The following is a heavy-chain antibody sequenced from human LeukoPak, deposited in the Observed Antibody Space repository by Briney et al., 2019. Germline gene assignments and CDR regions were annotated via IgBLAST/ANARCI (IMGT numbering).Heavy chain of an antibody. CDR3: ARDYSSGWFGY. CDR1: GGSFSGYY. J-gene: IGHJ5*01. D-gene: IGHD6-19*01. CDR2: INHSGST. V-gene: IGHV4-34*01. Sequence: SETLSLTCAVYGGSFSGYYWSWIRQPPGKGLEWIGEINHSGSTNYNPSLKSRVTISVDTSKNQFSLKLSSVTAADTAVYYCARDYSSGWFGYWGQGTLATVSS.